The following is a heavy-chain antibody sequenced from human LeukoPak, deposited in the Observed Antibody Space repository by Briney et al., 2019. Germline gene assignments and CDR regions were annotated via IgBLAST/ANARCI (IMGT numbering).Heavy chain of an antibody. J-gene: IGHJ4*02. CDR3: AKGGDH. Sequence: GGSLRLSCAASGFTFSTYWMNWVRQAPGKGLEWVANIKPDGSDKYYVDPVKGRFTVSRDNAKNSLYLQMNSLRAEDTAVYYCAKGGDHWGQGTLVTVSS. CDR1: GFTFSTYW. V-gene: IGHV3-7*01. D-gene: IGHD3-16*01. CDR2: IKPDGSDK.